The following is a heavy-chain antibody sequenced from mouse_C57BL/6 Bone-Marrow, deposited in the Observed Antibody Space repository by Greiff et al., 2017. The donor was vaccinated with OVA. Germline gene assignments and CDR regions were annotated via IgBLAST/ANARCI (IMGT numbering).Heavy chain of an antibody. D-gene: IGHD5-5*01. V-gene: IGHV1-55*01. CDR2: IYPGSGST. Sequence: QVHVKQPGAELVKPGASVKMSCKASGYTFTSYWITWVKQRPGQGLEWIGDIYPGSGSTNYNEKFKSKATLTVDTSSSTAYMQLSSLTSEDSAVYYCAREGLPYYFDYWGQGTTLTVSS. CDR1: GYTFTSYW. CDR3: AREGLPYYFDY. J-gene: IGHJ2*01.